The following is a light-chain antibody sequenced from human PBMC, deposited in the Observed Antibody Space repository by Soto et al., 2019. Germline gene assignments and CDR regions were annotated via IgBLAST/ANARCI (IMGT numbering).Light chain of an antibody. CDR2: AVS. V-gene: IGLV2-14*01. CDR1: SSDVGGYNY. CDR3: SSYTTGSTRV. J-gene: IGLJ2*01. Sequence: QSALTQPASVSGSPGQSITISCTGTSSDVGGYNYVSWYQQHPGKAPKLMIYAVSNRPSGVSNRFSGSKFGNTASLTISGLQAEDEADYYCSSYTTGSTRVFGGGTKVTVL.